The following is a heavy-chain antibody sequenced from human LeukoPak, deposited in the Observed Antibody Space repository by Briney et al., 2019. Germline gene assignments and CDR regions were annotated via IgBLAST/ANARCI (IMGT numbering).Heavy chain of an antibody. CDR3: ARVVGIAAAPFDY. CDR2: ISSSSSTI. CDR1: GFTFSSYS. Sequence: GGSLRLSCAASGFTFSSYSMNWVRQAPGKGLEWVSYISSSSSTIYYADSVKGRFTISRDNAKNSLYLQMNSLRAEDTAVYYCARVVGIAAAPFDYWGQGTLVTVSS. J-gene: IGHJ4*02. V-gene: IGHV3-48*04. D-gene: IGHD6-13*01.